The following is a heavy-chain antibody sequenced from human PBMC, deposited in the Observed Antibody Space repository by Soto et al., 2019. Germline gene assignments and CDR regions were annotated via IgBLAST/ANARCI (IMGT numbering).Heavy chain of an antibody. V-gene: IGHV3-30*18. CDR2: ISYDGSDK. J-gene: IGHJ4*02. CDR1: GFTFSSCG. Sequence: PGGSLRLSCAASGFTFSSCGMHWVRQGPGKGLEWVAMISYDGSDKYYADSVKGRFTISRDNSKNTLFLQMNALTGEDTALYYCAKDNPAVDYWGQGALVTVSS. CDR3: AKDNPAVDY.